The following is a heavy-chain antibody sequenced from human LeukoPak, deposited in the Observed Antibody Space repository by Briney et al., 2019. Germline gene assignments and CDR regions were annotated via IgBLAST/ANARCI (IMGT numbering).Heavy chain of an antibody. CDR3: ARDRNQMYYYGSGSSSPPTIHDAFDI. CDR1: GYTFTSYG. V-gene: IGHV1-18*01. CDR2: ISAYNGNT. Sequence: ASVKVSCKASGYTFTSYGISWVRQAPGQGLEWMGWISAYNGNTNYAQKLQGRVTMTTDTSTSTAYMELRSLRSDDTAVYYCARDRNQMYYYGSGSSSPPTIHDAFDIWGQGTMVTVSS. J-gene: IGHJ3*02. D-gene: IGHD3-10*01.